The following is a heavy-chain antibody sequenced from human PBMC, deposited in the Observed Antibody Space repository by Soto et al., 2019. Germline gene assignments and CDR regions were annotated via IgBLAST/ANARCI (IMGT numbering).Heavy chain of an antibody. J-gene: IGHJ4*02. Sequence: QLQLQESGPGLVKPSETLSLTCTVSGGSVSSSSYYWGWVRQPPGKGLEWIGSADYSGSTYYNPSLESRVTISVDKSKNQFSLTLMSLSAADTAVYYCGRLEGLATISYYFDYWGQGALVTVSS. D-gene: IGHD3-9*01. CDR2: ADYSGST. V-gene: IGHV4-39*01. CDR3: GRLEGLATISYYFDY. CDR1: GGSVSSSSYY.